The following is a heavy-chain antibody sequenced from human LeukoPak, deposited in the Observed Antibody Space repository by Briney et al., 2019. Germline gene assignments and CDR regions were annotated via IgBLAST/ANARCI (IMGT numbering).Heavy chain of an antibody. CDR1: GLTFSSYA. D-gene: IGHD3-22*01. CDR3: ARGANYYDSSDPPYYFDY. V-gene: IGHV3-23*01. Sequence: GGSLRLSCAASGLTFSSYAMSWVRQAPGKGLEWVSAISGSGGSSYYADSVKGRFTISRDNSKSTLYLQMNSLRAEDTAVYYCARGANYYDSSDPPYYFDYWGQGTLVTVSS. J-gene: IGHJ4*02. CDR2: ISGSGGSS.